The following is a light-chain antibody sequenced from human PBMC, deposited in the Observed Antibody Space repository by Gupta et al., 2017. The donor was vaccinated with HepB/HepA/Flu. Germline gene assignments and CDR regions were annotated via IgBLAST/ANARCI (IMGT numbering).Light chain of an antibody. Sequence: QSALTQPPSVSGSPGQSVTISCTGTSSDIGSYTRVSWYQQSPGPAPNLIIYEVAKRPSGVPARFSGSKSGNTASLTISGRQTEDEADYYCSADTTSNTYVLGSGTKVTVL. CDR2: EVA. J-gene: IGLJ1*01. CDR1: SSDIGSYTR. V-gene: IGLV2-18*02. CDR3: SADTTSNTYV.